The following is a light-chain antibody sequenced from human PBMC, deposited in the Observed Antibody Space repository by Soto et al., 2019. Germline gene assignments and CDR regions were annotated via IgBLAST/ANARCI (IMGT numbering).Light chain of an antibody. CDR1: SSDVGGNNY. V-gene: IGLV2-8*01. J-gene: IGLJ2*01. CDR2: EVS. CDR3: RSFAGNNNLV. Sequence: QSALTQPPSASGSPGQSVTISSTGTSSDVGGNNYVSWYQQHPGKAPKLMISEVSKRPSGVPDRFSGSKSGNTASLTVSGLQAEDEADYYCRSFAGNNNLVFGGGTKLTVL.